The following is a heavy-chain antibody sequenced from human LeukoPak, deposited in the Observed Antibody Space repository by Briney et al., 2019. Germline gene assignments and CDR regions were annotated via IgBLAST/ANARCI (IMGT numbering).Heavy chain of an antibody. V-gene: IGHV1-8*01. D-gene: IGHD4-17*01. J-gene: IGHJ6*02. CDR2: MNPNSGNT. CDR1: GYTFTSYD. Sequence: ASVTVSCKASGYTFTSYDINWVRQATGQGLEWMGWMNPNSGNTGYAQKFQGRVTMTRNTSISTAYMELSSLRSEDTAVYYCARGPTTVTIKFYYYYGMDVWGQGTTVTVSS. CDR3: ARGPTTVTIKFYYYYGMDV.